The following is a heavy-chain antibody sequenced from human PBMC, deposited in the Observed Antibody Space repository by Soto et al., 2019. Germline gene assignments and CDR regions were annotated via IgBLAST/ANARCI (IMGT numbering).Heavy chain of an antibody. CDR2: IYYSGST. D-gene: IGHD5-12*01. J-gene: IGHJ5*02. CDR3: ARGVATIGP. V-gene: IGHV4-59*01. CDR1: GDSISSYY. Sequence: SETLSLTCTVSGDSISSYYWTWIRQPPGRGLEWIGYIYYSGSTNYNPSLKSRVTISVDTSKNQFSLKLTSVTAADTAVYYCARGVATIGPGGQGTLVTVSS.